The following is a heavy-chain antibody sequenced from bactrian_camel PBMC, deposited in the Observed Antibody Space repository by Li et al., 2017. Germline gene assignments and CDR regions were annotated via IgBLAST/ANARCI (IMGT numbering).Heavy chain of an antibody. CDR1: GFTFSSTW. V-gene: IGHV3S1*01. CDR2: ITGDGGST. D-gene: IGHD5*01. CDR3: VADVGCTGWDRGY. J-gene: IGHJ6*01. Sequence: HVQLVESGGGWEKPGGSLRLSCAASGFTFSSTWMYWVRQAPGKGLEWVSSITGDGGSTAYADSVKGRFTISRDNAKNTLYLQLNSLVPEDTGIYYCVADVGCTGWDRGYWGQGTQVTVS.